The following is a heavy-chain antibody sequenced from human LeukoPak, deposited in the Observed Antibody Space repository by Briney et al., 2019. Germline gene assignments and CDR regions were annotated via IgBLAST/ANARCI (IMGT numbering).Heavy chain of an antibody. CDR3: ARASWITSADAVW. CDR2: HRGNGET. CDR1: GFSFSHWA. Sequence: QSGGSLSLSCAASGFSFSHWAVSWVREARTGGGEGISSHRGNGETFYADSVKGRFTLSRDDSRNTVFLQLNNLRVDDTAVYYCARASWITSADAVWWGQGTLVTVSS. V-gene: IGHV3-23*01. J-gene: IGHJ4*02. D-gene: IGHD3-16*01.